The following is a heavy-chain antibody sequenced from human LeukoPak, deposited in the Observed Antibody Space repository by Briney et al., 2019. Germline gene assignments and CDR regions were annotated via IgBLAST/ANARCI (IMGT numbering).Heavy chain of an antibody. D-gene: IGHD4-17*01. CDR1: GGSISITSYY. V-gene: IGHV4-39*07. CDR2: IYYSGST. Sequence: SETLSLTCTVSGGSISITSYYWGWIRQPPGKGLEWIGSIYYSGSTYYNPSLKSRVTISVDTSKNQFSLKLSSVTAADTAVYYCAREDYGDVFFDYWGQGTLVTVSS. J-gene: IGHJ4*02. CDR3: AREDYGDVFFDY.